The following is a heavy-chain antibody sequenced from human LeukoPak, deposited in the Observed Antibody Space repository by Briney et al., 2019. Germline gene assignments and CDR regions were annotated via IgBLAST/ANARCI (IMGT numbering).Heavy chain of an antibody. CDR1: GYSFTSYW. J-gene: IGHJ4*02. V-gene: IGHV5-51*01. D-gene: IGHD4-17*01. CDR2: IYPGDSDT. CDR3: ARRDYVPIFDY. Sequence: GESLKTSCKGSGYSFTSYWIGWVRQMPGKGLEWMGIIYPGDSDTRYSPSFQGQVTISADKTISTAYLQWGSLKASDTAIYYCARRDYVPIFDYWGQGTLVTVSS.